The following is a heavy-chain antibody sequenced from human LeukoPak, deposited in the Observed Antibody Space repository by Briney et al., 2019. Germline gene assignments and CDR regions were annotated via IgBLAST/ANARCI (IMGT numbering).Heavy chain of an antibody. V-gene: IGHV4-39*01. CDR3: ARLDRYFDWAFDY. CDR2: MYYSGST. Sequence: SETLSLTCTVSGGSISSSSYYWGWIRQPPGKGLEWIGSMYYSGSTYNNPSLKGRVTISVDTSKNQFSLKLSSVTAADTAVYYCARLDRYFDWAFDYWGQGTLVTVSS. D-gene: IGHD3-9*01. CDR1: GGSISSSSYY. J-gene: IGHJ4*02.